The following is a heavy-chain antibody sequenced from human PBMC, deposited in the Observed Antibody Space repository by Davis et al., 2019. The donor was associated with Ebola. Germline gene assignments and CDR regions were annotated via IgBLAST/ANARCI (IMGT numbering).Heavy chain of an antibody. D-gene: IGHD5-12*01. Sequence: AASVKVSCKASGYTFTNYGITWVRQAPGQGLEWMGRINPNSGGTNYAQKFQGRVTMTRDTSISTAYMELSRLRSDDTAVYYCARGLSMVYSSSFDPWGQGTLVTVSS. CDR3: ARGLSMVYSSSFDP. CDR2: INPNSGGT. CDR1: GYTFTNYG. J-gene: IGHJ5*02. V-gene: IGHV1-2*06.